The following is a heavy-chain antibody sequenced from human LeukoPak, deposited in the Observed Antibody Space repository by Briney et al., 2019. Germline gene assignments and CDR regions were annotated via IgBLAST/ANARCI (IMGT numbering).Heavy chain of an antibody. D-gene: IGHD4-17*01. J-gene: IGHJ5*02. Sequence: PGGSLRLSSAASGFTFSDYYMSWIRQAPGKGLEWVSCISSSGSTIYYADSVKGRFTISRDNAKNSLYLQMNSLRAEDTAVYYCAKDLTVTSTCYFDLWGQGTLVTVSS. CDR2: ISSSGSTI. V-gene: IGHV3-11*04. CDR1: GFTFSDYY. CDR3: AKDLTVTSTCYFDL.